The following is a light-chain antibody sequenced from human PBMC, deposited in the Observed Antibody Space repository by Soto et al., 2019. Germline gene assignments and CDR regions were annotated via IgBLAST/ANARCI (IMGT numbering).Light chain of an antibody. V-gene: IGLV8-61*01. CDR3: VLYMRSGTWA. CDR2: NTN. CDR1: SGSVSTSNY. J-gene: IGLJ3*02. Sequence: QAVVTQEPSFSVSLGRTVTLTCALSSGSVSTSNYPSWYQQTPGQAPRTLIYNTNTRSSGVPDRFSGSLLGNKAALTIAGAQADDDSDYYCVLYMRSGTWAFGGGTQLTVL.